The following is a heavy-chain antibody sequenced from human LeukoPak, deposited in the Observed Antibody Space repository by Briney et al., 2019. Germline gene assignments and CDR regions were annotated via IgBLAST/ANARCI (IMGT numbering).Heavy chain of an antibody. D-gene: IGHD2-2*01. CDR3: ARLEGTSADF. CDR2: INPNMGGT. V-gene: IGHV1-2*02. Sequence: ASVKVSCKACGYTFTGYYMHWVGPAPGQGHEWMGWINPNMGGTNHAQKFQGRVTMTRDTSISTAYMELSRLRSDDTAVYYCARLEGTSADFWGKGTLVSVSS. J-gene: IGHJ4*02. CDR1: GYTFTGYY.